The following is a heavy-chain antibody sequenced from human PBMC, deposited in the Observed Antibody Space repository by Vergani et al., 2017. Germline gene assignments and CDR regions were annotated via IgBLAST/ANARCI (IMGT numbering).Heavy chain of an antibody. CDR2: ISYDGSNK. D-gene: IGHD3-10*01. CDR3: ARDKGEVVTMVRGTFYGMDV. J-gene: IGHJ6*02. Sequence: QVQLVESGGGVVQPGRSLRLSCAASGFTFSSYGMHWVRQAPGKGLEWVAVISYDGSNKYYADSVKGRFTISRDNSKNTLYLQMNSLRAEDTAVYYCARDKGEVVTMVRGTFYGMDVWGQGTTVTVSS. CDR1: GFTFSSYG. V-gene: IGHV3-30*03.